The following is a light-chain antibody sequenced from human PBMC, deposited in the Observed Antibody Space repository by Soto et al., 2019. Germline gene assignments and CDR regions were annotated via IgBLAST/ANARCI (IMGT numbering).Light chain of an antibody. V-gene: IGKV1-8*01. CDR3: QQYYSYPLT. CDR1: QDIKNY. J-gene: IGKJ1*01. CDR2: AAS. Sequence: AIRMTQSPSSFSASTGDRVTITCRASQDIKNYLAWYQQKPGKAPNLLIYAASTLQSGVPSRFSGSGSGTDFTLTISCLQSEDFATYYCQQYYSYPLTFGQGTKVEIK.